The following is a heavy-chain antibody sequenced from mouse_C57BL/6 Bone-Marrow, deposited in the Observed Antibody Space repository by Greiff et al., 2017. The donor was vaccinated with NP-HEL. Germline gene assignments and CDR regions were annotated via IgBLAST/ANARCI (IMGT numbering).Heavy chain of an antibody. J-gene: IGHJ3*01. V-gene: IGHV1-55*01. Sequence: QVQLQQPGAELVKPGASVKMSCKASGYTFTSYWITWVKQRPGQGLEWIGDIYPGSGSTNYNEKFKSKATLTVDTSSSTAYMQLSSLTSEDSAVYYCAREDYGSGGFAYWGQGTLVTVSA. CDR2: IYPGSGST. D-gene: IGHD1-1*01. CDR1: GYTFTSYW. CDR3: AREDYGSGGFAY.